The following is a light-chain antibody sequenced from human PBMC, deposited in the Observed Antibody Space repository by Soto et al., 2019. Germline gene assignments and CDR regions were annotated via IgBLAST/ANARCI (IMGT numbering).Light chain of an antibody. CDR2: DNG. J-gene: IGLJ2*01. V-gene: IGLV1-51*01. CDR1: SSNIGSNY. Sequence: QSVLTQPPSVSAAPGQKVTISCSGSSSNIGSNYVSWYQQLPGAAPKLLIYDNGKRPSGIPDRFSGSQSGTSATLGITGLQTGDEADYYCGTCDNSLSAVFGGGTQLTVL. CDR3: GTCDNSLSAV.